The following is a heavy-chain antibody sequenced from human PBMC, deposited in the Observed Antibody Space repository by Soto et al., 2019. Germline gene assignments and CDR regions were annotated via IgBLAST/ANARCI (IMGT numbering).Heavy chain of an antibody. CDR2: IYYSGST. V-gene: IGHV4-30-4*01. CDR3: ARGRFSSTWSYFES. CDR1: GGSISSGDSY. Sequence: QVQLQESGPGLVKPSQTLSLTCTVSGGSISSGDSYWSWVRQPPGKGLEWIGYIYYSGSTYYNPSLERRLTISLDTSENQFPLKLTSVTAADTAVYYCARGRFSSTWSYFESWGQGTLVTVSS. J-gene: IGHJ4*02. D-gene: IGHD6-13*01.